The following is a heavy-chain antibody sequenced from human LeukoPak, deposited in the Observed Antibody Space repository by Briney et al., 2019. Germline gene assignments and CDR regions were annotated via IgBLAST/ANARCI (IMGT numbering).Heavy chain of an antibody. CDR1: GYTFTSYG. J-gene: IGHJ4*02. CDR3: ARDALVGAGDTYLDY. D-gene: IGHD1-26*01. Sequence: ASVKVSCKASGYTFTSYGISWVRQAPGQGHEWMGWISAYNGNTNYAQKLQGRVTMTTDTSTSTAYMELRSLRSDDTAVYYCARDALVGAGDTYLDYWGQGTLVTVSS. CDR2: ISAYNGNT. V-gene: IGHV1-18*01.